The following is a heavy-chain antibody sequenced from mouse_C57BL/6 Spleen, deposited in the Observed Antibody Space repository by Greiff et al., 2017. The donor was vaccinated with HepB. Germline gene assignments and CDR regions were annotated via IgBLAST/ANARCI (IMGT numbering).Heavy chain of an antibody. CDR1: GFSLTSYG. J-gene: IGHJ3*01. D-gene: IGHD1-1*01. Sequence: QVQLKESGPGLVQPSQSLSITCTVSGFSLTSYGVHWVRQSPGKGLEWLGVIWSGGSTDYNAAFISRLSISKDNSKSQVFFKMNSQQADDTAIYYCASYYGSSPFAYWGQGTLVTVSA. CDR2: IWSGGST. V-gene: IGHV2-2*01. CDR3: ASYYGSSPFAY.